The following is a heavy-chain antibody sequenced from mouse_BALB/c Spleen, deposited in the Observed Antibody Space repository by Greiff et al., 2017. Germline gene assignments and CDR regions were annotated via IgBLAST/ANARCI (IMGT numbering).Heavy chain of an antibody. CDR1: GYAFTNYW. CDR3: GRRGWLLPLFAY. Sequence: QVQLKESGAELVRPGTSVKISCKASGYAFTNYWLGWVKQRPGQGLEWIGRIYPVSGETNYNQKFMGKATFSVDRSSSTVYMVLNSLTSEDPAVYYCGRRGWLLPLFAYWGQGTLVTVAA. J-gene: IGHJ3*01. D-gene: IGHD2-3*01. CDR2: IYPVSGET. V-gene: IGHV1-11*01.